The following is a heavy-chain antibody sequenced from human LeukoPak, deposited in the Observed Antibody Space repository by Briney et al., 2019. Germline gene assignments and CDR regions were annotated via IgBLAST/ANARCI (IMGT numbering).Heavy chain of an antibody. V-gene: IGHV3-7*01. CDR1: GFTFSTGW. CDR2: IKQDGSER. Sequence: PGGSLRLSCAASGFTFSTGWMTWVRQAPGKGLEWVANIKQDGSERYYVDSVKGRFTISRDNAKSSLYLQMNSLRAEDTAVYYCARDAYCSSTSCYPATGSSYNWFDPWGQGTLVTVSS. CDR3: ARDAYCSSTSCYPATGSSYNWFDP. D-gene: IGHD2-2*01. J-gene: IGHJ5*02.